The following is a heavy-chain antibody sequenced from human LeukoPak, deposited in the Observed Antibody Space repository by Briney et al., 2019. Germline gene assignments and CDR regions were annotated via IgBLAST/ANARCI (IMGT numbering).Heavy chain of an antibody. CDR1: GGSISSSY. D-gene: IGHD1-20*01. Sequence: SETLSLTCTVSGGSISSSYWSWIRQSPGKGLEWIGYISYSGNTNYNPSLKSRVTISVDTSKNQFSLELSSVTAADTAMYYCARLLYNWNDHYYYGMDVWGHGTTVTVSS. CDR2: ISYSGNT. V-gene: IGHV4-59*08. CDR3: ARLLYNWNDHYYYGMDV. J-gene: IGHJ6*02.